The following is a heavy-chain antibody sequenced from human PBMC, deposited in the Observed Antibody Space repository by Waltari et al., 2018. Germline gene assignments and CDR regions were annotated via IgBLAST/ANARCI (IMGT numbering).Heavy chain of an antibody. D-gene: IGHD3-10*01. J-gene: IGHJ4*02. CDR3: ARRGYYYGSGSYGFDY. CDR1: GYSFTSYW. Sequence: EVQLVQSGAEVKKHGESLKISCKGSGYSFTSYWIGWVRQMPGKGLEWLGISYPVDSDSSYSPSFQGQSTISADKSISTAYLQWSSLKASDTAMYYCARRGYYYGSGSYGFDYWGQGTLVTVSS. CDR2: SYPVDSDS. V-gene: IGHV5-51*01.